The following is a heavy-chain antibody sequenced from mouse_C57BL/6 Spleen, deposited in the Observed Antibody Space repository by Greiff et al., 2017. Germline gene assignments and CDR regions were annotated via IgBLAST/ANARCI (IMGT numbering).Heavy chain of an antibody. D-gene: IGHD1-2*01. J-gene: IGHJ2*01. CDR2: INPSSGYT. V-gene: IGHV1-4*01. CDR1: GYTFTSYT. Sequence: VQLQQSGAELARPGASVKMSCKASGYTFTSYTMHWVKQRPGQGLEWIGYINPSSGYTKYNQKFKDKATLTADKSSSTAYMQRSSLTSEDSAVYYCARITTAPFDYWGQGTTLTVSS. CDR3: ARITTAPFDY.